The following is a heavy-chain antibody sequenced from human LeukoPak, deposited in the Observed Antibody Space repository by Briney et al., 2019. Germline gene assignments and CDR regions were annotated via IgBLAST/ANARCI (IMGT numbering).Heavy chain of an antibody. CDR2: ISSSGSYI. J-gene: IGHJ3*02. Sequence: GGSLRLSCAASGFTFSSYSMSWVRQAPGKGLEWVSSISSSGSYIHYAESVKGRFTISRDSAKNSLYLQMNSLRAEDTAVYYCARGSRPFIAVAGPTGAFDIWGQGTMVTVSS. V-gene: IGHV3-21*01. D-gene: IGHD6-19*01. CDR1: GFTFSSYS. CDR3: ARGSRPFIAVAGPTGAFDI.